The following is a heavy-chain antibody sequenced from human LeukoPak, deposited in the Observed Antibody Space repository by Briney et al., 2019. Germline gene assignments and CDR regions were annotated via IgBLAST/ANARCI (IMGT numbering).Heavy chain of an antibody. CDR3: ASLSGVPAAIPYGAFDI. J-gene: IGHJ3*02. V-gene: IGHV3-48*01. CDR1: GFTFRSHS. CDR2: ISSSGSTI. Sequence: GGSLRLSCAASGFTFRSHSMNWVRQAPGKGLEWLSYISSSGSTIYYADSVKGRFTISRDNATNSLYLQMNSLRAEDTAVYYCASLSGVPAAIPYGAFDIWGQGTMVTVSS. D-gene: IGHD2-2*02.